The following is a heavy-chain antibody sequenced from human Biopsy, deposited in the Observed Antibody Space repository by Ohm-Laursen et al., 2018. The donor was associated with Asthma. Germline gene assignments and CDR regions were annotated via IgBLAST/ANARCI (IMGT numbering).Heavy chain of an antibody. CDR1: GFTFSGYT. CDR3: ARGDSSNWSHYYFDY. J-gene: IGHJ4*02. V-gene: IGHV3-53*01. Sequence: GSLRLSCAASGFTFSGYTMNWVRQAPGKGLEWVSVIYSGGTSHTADSVRGRFTISRDYSKNTLYLQMHSLRAEDTAVYYCARGDSSNWSHYYFDYWGQGTLVTVSS. CDR2: IYSGGTS. D-gene: IGHD3-22*01.